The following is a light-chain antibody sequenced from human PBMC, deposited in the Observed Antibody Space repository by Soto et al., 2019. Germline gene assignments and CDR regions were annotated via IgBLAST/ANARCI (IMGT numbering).Light chain of an antibody. CDR1: QGISSY. Sequence: DIQLTQSPSFLSASVGDRVTITCRASQGISSYLAWYQQKPGKAPKLLIYAASTLQSGVPSRFSGSGSGTGFTLTISSLQPEDFATYYCQQLNSYITFGQGTRLEIK. CDR2: AAS. J-gene: IGKJ5*01. V-gene: IGKV1-9*01. CDR3: QQLNSYIT.